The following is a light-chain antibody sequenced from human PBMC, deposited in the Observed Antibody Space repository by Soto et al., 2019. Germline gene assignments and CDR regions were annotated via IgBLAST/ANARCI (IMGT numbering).Light chain of an antibody. CDR2: GAS. Sequence: EIVLTQSPGTLSLSPGETATLSCRASQTVNSDYLAWFQQKPGQAPRRLIYGASRRATGIQDRFSGRESGTDFTLTITTLEPEDSAVYFCKQYASSPYTFGQGTKVDIK. V-gene: IGKV3-20*01. J-gene: IGKJ2*01. CDR3: KQYASSPYT. CDR1: QTVNSDY.